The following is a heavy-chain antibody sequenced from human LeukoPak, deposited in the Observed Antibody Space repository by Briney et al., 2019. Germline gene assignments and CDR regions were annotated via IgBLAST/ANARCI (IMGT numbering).Heavy chain of an antibody. CDR2: IYSSGSS. Sequence: SETLSLTCTVSGGSISSYYCSWFRQPAGKGLEWIGRIYSSGSSNYNPSLKSRVTMSVDTSKNQFSLKLTSVTAADTAVYYCARASSWPFDYWGQGILVTVSS. J-gene: IGHJ4*02. D-gene: IGHD6-13*01. CDR3: ARASSWPFDY. V-gene: IGHV4-4*07. CDR1: GGSISSYY.